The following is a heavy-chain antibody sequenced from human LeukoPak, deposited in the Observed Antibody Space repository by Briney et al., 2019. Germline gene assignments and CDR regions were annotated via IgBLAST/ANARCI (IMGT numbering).Heavy chain of an antibody. CDR2: IYYSGDT. V-gene: IGHV4-39*07. Sequence: PSETLSLTCTVSGASISSGNYYWGWIRQPPGKGLEWLGSIYYSGDTYNNPPLKSRVTISVDTAKSQFSLRLTSMTAADTAVYYCARAYSSSWYWNWFDPWGQGTLVTVSS. CDR3: ARAYSSSWYWNWFDP. J-gene: IGHJ5*02. D-gene: IGHD6-13*01. CDR1: GASISSGNYY.